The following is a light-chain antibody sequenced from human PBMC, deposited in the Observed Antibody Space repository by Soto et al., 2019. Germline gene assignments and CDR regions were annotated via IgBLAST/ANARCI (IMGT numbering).Light chain of an antibody. J-gene: IGKJ1*01. Sequence: IVMTQSPPTLSVSPGEEATLACRASQSLGSNLAWYQQKPGQAPRLLIYGASTRATGIPARFSGSGSGTEFTLTISSLQSEDFAVYYCQQYSYWPRTFGQGTKVDIK. V-gene: IGKV3-15*01. CDR3: QQYSYWPRT. CDR2: GAS. CDR1: QSLGSN.